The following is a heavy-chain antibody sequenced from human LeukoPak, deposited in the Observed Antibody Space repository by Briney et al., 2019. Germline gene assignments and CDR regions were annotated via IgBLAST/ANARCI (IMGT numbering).Heavy chain of an antibody. Sequence: GASVKVSCKASGGTFSSYAISWVRQAPGQGLEWMGGIIPIFGTANYAQKFQGRVTITTDESTSTAYMELSSLRSEDTAVYYCARRYGGKWDFDYWGQGTLVTVSS. V-gene: IGHV1-69*05. CDR1: GGTFSSYA. CDR2: IIPIFGTA. D-gene: IGHD4-23*01. J-gene: IGHJ4*02. CDR3: ARRYGGKWDFDY.